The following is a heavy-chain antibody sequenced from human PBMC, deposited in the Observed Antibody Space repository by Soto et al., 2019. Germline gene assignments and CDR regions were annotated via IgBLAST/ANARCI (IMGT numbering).Heavy chain of an antibody. CDR1: GFTFSSYG. CDR2: IWYDGSNK. V-gene: IGHV3-33*01. Sequence: GGSLRLSCAASGFTFSSYGMHWVRQAPGKGLEWVAVIWYDGSNKYYADSVKGRFTISRDNSKNTLYLQMNSLRAEDTAVYYCARDSVAAAGTTDYWGQGTLVTVSS. D-gene: IGHD6-13*01. J-gene: IGHJ4*02. CDR3: ARDSVAAAGTTDY.